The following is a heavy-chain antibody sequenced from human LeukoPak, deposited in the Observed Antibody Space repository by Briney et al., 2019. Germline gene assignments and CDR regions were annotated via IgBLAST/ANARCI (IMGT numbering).Heavy chain of an antibody. CDR2: IGAYNGNT. Sequence: ASVKVSCKASGYTFTSYGISWVRQAPGQGLEWMGWIGAYNGNTNYAQKLQGRVTMTTDTSTSTAYMELRSLRSDDTAVYYCARVYCSSTSCLEADYWGQGTLVTVSS. D-gene: IGHD2-2*01. V-gene: IGHV1-18*04. J-gene: IGHJ4*02. CDR3: ARVYCSSTSCLEADY. CDR1: GYTFTSYG.